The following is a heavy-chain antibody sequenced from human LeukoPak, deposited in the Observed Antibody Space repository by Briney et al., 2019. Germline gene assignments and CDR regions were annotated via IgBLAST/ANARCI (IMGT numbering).Heavy chain of an antibody. Sequence: PETLSFTCSVSGGSISTIYWSWIRQPPGKELEWIGYIYYSGGTTKYNPSLKSRVTISADTSKNQFSLKVTSVTAADTAVYYCARDVIRAGNENWFDPWGPGTLVTVSS. V-gene: IGHV4-59*01. CDR3: ARDVIRAGNENWFDP. CDR2: IYYSGGT. CDR1: GGSISTIY. D-gene: IGHD1-1*01. J-gene: IGHJ5*02.